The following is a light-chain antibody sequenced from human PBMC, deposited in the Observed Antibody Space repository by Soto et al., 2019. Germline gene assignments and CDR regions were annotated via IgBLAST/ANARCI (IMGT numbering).Light chain of an antibody. J-gene: IGLJ1*01. CDR3: GSYISNSTPKV. CDR2: EVS. CDR1: SSDVRNHHY. Sequence: QCALTQPGSVCRSPVQSMTISCTGTSSDVRNHHYCCGYQQHLGKDPKVVIYEVSNRPSLVSQRFSGAQSSNTASLPISRLHAGEEADYSFGSYISNSTPKVFAGETKGTV. V-gene: IGLV2-14*01.